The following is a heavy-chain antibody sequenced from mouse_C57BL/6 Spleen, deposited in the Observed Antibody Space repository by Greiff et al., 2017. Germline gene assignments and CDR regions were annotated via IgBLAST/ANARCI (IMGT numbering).Heavy chain of an antibody. D-gene: IGHD1-1*01. CDR3: ARYGSSYDY. V-gene: IGHV3-1*01. J-gene: IGHJ2*01. CDR2: ISYSGST. CDR1: GYSITSGYD. Sequence: DVHLVESGPGMVKPSQSLSLTCTVTGYSITSGYDWHWIRHFPGNKLEWMGYISYSGSTNYNPSLKSRISITHDTSKNHFFLKLNSVTTEDTATYYCARYGSSYDYWRQGATLTVSS.